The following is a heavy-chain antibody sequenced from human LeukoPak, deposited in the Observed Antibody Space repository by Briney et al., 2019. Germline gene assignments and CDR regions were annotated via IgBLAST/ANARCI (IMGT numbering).Heavy chain of an antibody. V-gene: IGHV3-21*01. J-gene: IGHJ3*01. D-gene: IGHD3-22*01. Sequence: GGSLRLSCAASGFSFSSYTMNWVRQAPGKGLEWVSSISSGSGYIYYADSVKGRFTISRDNAKNSLYLQMNSLRDEDTAVYYCARPEGESSGSLGAFDVWGQGTMVTVSS. CDR1: GFSFSSYT. CDR3: ARPEGESSGSLGAFDV. CDR2: ISSGSGYI.